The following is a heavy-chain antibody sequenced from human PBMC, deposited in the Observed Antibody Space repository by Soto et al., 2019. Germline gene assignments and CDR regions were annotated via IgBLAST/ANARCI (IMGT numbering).Heavy chain of an antibody. Sequence: GASVKVSCKASGYTFTNFGISWVRQAPGQGLEWMGWISAYNGNTNYAQKFQGRVTITRDTSASTAYMEPSSLRSEDTAVYYCARGSGYYYWDDYWGQGTLVTVSS. CDR1: GYTFTNFG. CDR2: ISAYNGNT. CDR3: ARGSGYYYWDDY. V-gene: IGHV1-18*01. D-gene: IGHD3-22*01. J-gene: IGHJ4*02.